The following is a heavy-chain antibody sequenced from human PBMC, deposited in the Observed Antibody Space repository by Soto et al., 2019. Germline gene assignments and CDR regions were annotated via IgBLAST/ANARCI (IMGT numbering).Heavy chain of an antibody. D-gene: IGHD3-3*02. J-gene: IGHJ4*02. CDR2: MYYSGAT. CDR1: GGSISSNSYY. Sequence: SETLSLTCTVSGGSISSNSYYWDWIRQPPGKGLEWIGSMYYSGATYHNPSLQSRVTISVDTSKNQFSLHLSSVTAADTAVYYCARLPSRHLVDYWGQGTLVTVSS. V-gene: IGHV4-39*01. CDR3: ARLPSRHLVDY.